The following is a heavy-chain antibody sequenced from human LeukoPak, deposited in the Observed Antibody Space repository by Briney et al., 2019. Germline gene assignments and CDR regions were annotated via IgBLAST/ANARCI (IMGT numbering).Heavy chain of an antibody. J-gene: IGHJ4*02. Sequence: GGSLRLSCAASGFTFSSYEMNWVRQAPGKGLEWVSYISSSGSTIYYADSVRGRFTISRDNAKNSLYLQMNSMRAEDTAVYYCARRYCGDPFDYWGQGTLVTVSS. CDR2: ISSSGSTI. V-gene: IGHV3-48*03. CDR1: GFTFSSYE. D-gene: IGHD4-17*01. CDR3: ARRYCGDPFDY.